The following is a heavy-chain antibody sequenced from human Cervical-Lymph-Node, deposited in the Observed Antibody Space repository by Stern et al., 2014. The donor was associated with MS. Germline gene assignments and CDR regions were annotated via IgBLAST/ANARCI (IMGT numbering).Heavy chain of an antibody. J-gene: IGHJ6*02. D-gene: IGHD2-21*01. V-gene: IGHV1-2*02. CDR3: ARGPNEHWGGHYNSNGMDV. CDR1: GYTFTAYY. Sequence: QVQLVQSGAEVKKPGASVKVSCKASGYTFTAYYLHWVRQAPGQGLEWMGWVNPKSGGTSYAPKFHGRVTMTRDTSTSTAFMELSTLTSDDTAFYYCARGPNEHWGGHYNSNGMDVWGQGTTVTVSS. CDR2: VNPKSGGT.